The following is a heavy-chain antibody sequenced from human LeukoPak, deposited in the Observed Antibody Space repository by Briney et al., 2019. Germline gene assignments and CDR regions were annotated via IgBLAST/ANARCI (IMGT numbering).Heavy chain of an antibody. Sequence: ASVKVSCKASGYTFTGYYMHWVRQAPGQGLEWMGWINPSSGGTNYAQKFQGRVTMTRDTSISTAYMELSRLRSDDTAVYYCASSYCSSTSCYNFDYWGQGTLVTVSS. D-gene: IGHD2-2*01. CDR1: GYTFTGYY. V-gene: IGHV1-2*02. CDR3: ASSYCSSTSCYNFDY. CDR2: INPSSGGT. J-gene: IGHJ4*02.